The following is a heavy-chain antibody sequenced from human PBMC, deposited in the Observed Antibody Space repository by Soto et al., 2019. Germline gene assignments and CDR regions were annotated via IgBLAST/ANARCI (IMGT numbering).Heavy chain of an antibody. CDR3: ARARFVLSGYYKGGYYYFDY. J-gene: IGHJ4*02. D-gene: IGHD3-9*01. V-gene: IGHV4-59*11. CDR2: ISYSGST. CDR1: GGTIIDQG. Sequence: TIALSSTVSGGTIIDQGGRRIMQNKRKGLEWIGYISYSGSTNYNPSLKSRVTIFVHTSENQLSLSLSSVTAADTAVYFCARARFVLSGYYKGGYYYFDYCGEATLVTVSS.